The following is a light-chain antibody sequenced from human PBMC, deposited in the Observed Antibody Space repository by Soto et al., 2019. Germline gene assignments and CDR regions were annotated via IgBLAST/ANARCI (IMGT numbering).Light chain of an antibody. Sequence: QSVLTQPPSASGTPGQRVTISCSGNSSNIGSNTVNWYQQLPGTAPKLLIYSNTQRPLGVPARFSGSKSGTSASLVISVLPSEDAADYFCAAWNDRLYVFGAGTKLTVL. CDR2: SNT. CDR1: SSNIGSNT. CDR3: AAWNDRLYV. V-gene: IGLV1-44*01. J-gene: IGLJ2*01.